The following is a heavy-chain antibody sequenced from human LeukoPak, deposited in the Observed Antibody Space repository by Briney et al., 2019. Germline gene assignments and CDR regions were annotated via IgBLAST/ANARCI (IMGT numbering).Heavy chain of an antibody. CDR1: GYTFTGYY. Sequence: ASVKVSCKASGYTFTGYYMHWVRQAPGQGLEWMGWINPNSGGTNYAQKFQGRVTMTRDTSISTAYMELSRLRSDDTAVYYCARDLGSSPEWDAWFDYWGQGTLVTVSS. CDR2: INPNSGGT. CDR3: ARDLGSSPEWDAWFDY. D-gene: IGHD6-6*01. V-gene: IGHV1-2*02. J-gene: IGHJ4*02.